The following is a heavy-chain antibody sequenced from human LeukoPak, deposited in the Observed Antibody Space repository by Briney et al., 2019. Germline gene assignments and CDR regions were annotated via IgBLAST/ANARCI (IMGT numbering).Heavy chain of an antibody. D-gene: IGHD3-9*01. CDR2: ISSSGSTI. V-gene: IGHV3-48*03. CDR3: ARSLTGYGYYYGMDV. CDR1: GFTFSSYE. J-gene: IGHJ6*04. Sequence: GGSLRLSCAASGFTFSSYEMNWVRQAPGKWREWVSYISSSGSTIYYADSVKGRFTISRDNAKNSLYLQMNSLRAEDTAVYYCARSLTGYGYYYGMDVWGKGTTVTVSS.